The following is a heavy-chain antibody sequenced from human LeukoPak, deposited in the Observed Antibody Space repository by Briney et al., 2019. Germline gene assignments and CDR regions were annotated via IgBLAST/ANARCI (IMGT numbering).Heavy chain of an antibody. CDR3: ARDSGSYSGLETELEY. D-gene: IGHD1-26*01. CDR1: GFTFSSYS. V-gene: IGHV3-21*01. CDR2: ISSSSDFI. Sequence: PGGSLRLSCAASGFTFSSYSMNWVRQAPGKGPEWVSSISSSSDFIYYADSVKGRFTISRDNAKNSLYLQMNSLRAEDTAVYYCARDSGSYSGLETELEYWGQGTLVTVSS. J-gene: IGHJ4*02.